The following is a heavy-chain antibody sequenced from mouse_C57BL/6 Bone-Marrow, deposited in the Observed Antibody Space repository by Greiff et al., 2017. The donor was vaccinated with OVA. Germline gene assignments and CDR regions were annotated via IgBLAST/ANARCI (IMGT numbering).Heavy chain of an antibody. J-gene: IGHJ2*01. CDR1: GYSITSGYY. Sequence: EVQLQESGPGLVKPSQSLSLTCSVTGYSITSGYYWNWIRQFPGNKLEWMGYISYDGSNNYNPSLKNRISITRDTSKNQFFLKLNSVTTEDTATYYCARGKVYYYGSRRYFDYWGQGTTLTVSS. D-gene: IGHD1-1*01. CDR3: ARGKVYYYGSRRYFDY. V-gene: IGHV3-6*01. CDR2: ISYDGSN.